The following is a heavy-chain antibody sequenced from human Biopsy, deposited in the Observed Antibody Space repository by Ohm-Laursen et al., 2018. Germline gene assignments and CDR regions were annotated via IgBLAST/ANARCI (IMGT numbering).Heavy chain of an antibody. CDR1: GFSLRSSGMR. CDR3: AHVFEGYFQH. J-gene: IGHJ1*01. Sequence: TQTLTLTYTFSGFSLRSSGMRMSWVRQPPGKALEWLARIDWDDDEFYSPSLRARLTVSKDTSKNQVVLTLTSMGPVDTATYYCAHVFEGYFQHWGQGTLVTVSS. CDR2: IDWDDDE. V-gene: IGHV2-70*12.